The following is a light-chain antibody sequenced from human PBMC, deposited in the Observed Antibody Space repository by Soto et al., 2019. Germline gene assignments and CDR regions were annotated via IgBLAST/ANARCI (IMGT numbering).Light chain of an antibody. Sequence: EIVMTQSPATLSVSPGERATLSCRASQSVSSNLAWYQQKPGQAPRLLIYGASTRATGIPARFSGSGSGTEFTLTTSSLLSEDFAVYYCQQYNNWPPSWTFGQGTKVEIK. V-gene: IGKV3-15*01. CDR2: GAS. CDR3: QQYNNWPPSWT. J-gene: IGKJ1*01. CDR1: QSVSSN.